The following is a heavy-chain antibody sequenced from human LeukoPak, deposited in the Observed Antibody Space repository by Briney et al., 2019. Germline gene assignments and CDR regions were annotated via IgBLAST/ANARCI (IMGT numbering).Heavy chain of an antibody. Sequence: GGSLRLSCAASGFSFSTYAMHWVRQAPGMGPEWVAVVSHDGSTKYYTDSVSGRFTISRDNSKNTFFLQLNGLRTGDTAVYYCARAIMGTENLDYWGQGTLVTVSS. V-gene: IGHV3-30*10. D-gene: IGHD5-18*01. CDR1: GFSFSTYA. J-gene: IGHJ4*02. CDR2: VSHDGSTK. CDR3: ARAIMGTENLDY.